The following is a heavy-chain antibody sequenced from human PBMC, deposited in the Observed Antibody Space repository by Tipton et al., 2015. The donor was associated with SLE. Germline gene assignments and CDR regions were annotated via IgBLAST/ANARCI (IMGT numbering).Heavy chain of an antibody. J-gene: IGHJ4*02. D-gene: IGHD3-22*01. CDR1: GGSFSGYY. CDR3: ARHPTSFAYDSRGLDY. V-gene: IGHV4-34*01. CDR2: INHSGST. Sequence: TLSLTCAVYGGSFSGYYWSWIRQPPGKGLEWIGEINHSGSTNYNPSLKSRFTISVDPSKNQFSLKLSSVTAADSAVYYCARHPTSFAYDSRGLDYWGQGTLVSVSS.